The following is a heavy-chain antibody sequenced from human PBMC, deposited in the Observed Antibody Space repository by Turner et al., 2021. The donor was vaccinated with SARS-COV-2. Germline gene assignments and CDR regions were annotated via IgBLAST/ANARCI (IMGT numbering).Heavy chain of an antibody. CDR1: GGSISSYY. J-gene: IGHJ4*02. Sequence: QVQLQASGPGLVKPSETLSLTCTVSGGSISSYYWSWVRQPPGKGLEWIGYIYYSGSARYNPSLNSRVTISVETSKNQVSLKLSSVTAADTAVDYCARQQTTVTALDYWGQGTLVTVSS. D-gene: IGHD4-17*01. CDR3: ARQQTTVTALDY. CDR2: IYYSGSA. V-gene: IGHV4-59*08.